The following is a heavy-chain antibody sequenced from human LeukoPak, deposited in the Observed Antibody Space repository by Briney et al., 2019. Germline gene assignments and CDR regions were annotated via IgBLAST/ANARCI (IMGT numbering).Heavy chain of an antibody. CDR3: ARETESFDD. Sequence: GGSLRLSCAASGFILKNYWMHWVRQAPGKGLVWVAHMNGDGSGINYAVSVKGRFTISRDNAKNTLYLQMNSLRADDTALYYCARETESFDDWGQGTLVTVSS. CDR2: MNGDGSGI. V-gene: IGHV3-74*01. CDR1: GFILKNYW. J-gene: IGHJ4*02.